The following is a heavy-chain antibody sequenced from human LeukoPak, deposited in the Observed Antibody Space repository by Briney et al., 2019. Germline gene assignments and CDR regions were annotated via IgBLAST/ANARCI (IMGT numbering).Heavy chain of an antibody. CDR2: INPNSGGT. Sequence: ASVKVSCKASGYTFTGYYMHWVRQAPGQGLEWMGWINPNSGGTNYAQKFQGRVTMTRDTSISTAYMELSRLRSDDTAVYYCARDQGLLWFGEKSYWGQGTLVTVSS. J-gene: IGHJ4*02. D-gene: IGHD3-10*01. V-gene: IGHV1-2*02. CDR1: GYTFTGYY. CDR3: ARDQGLLWFGEKSY.